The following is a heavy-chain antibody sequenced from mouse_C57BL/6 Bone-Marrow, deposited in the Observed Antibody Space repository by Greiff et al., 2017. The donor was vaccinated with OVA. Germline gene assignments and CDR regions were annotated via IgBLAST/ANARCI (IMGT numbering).Heavy chain of an antibody. CDR3: ARGGMITTGYYYAMDY. J-gene: IGHJ4*01. D-gene: IGHD2-4*01. Sequence: VQLQQPGAELVKPGASVKMSCKASGYTFTSYWITWVKQRPGQGLEWIGDIYPGSGSTNYNEKFKSKATLTVDTSSSTAYMPLSSLTSEDSAVYYCARGGMITTGYYYAMDYWGQGTSVTVSS. V-gene: IGHV1-55*01. CDR1: GYTFTSYW. CDR2: IYPGSGST.